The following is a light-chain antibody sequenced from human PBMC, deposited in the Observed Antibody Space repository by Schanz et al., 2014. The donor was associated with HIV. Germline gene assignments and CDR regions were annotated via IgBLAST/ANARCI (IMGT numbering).Light chain of an antibody. CDR1: QGISSY. V-gene: IGKV1-39*01. CDR3: QQTYNTSIT. Sequence: IQLTQSPSSLSASVGDRVTITCRASQGISSYLAWYQQKPGKAPKLLIYAASTLQSGVPSRFSGSGSGTDFTLIISSLQPEDFASYFCQQTYNTSITFGQGTRLEIK. CDR2: AAS. J-gene: IGKJ5*01.